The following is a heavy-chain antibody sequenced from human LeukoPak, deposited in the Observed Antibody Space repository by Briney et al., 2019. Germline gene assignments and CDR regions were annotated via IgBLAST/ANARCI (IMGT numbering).Heavy chain of an antibody. D-gene: IGHD3-22*01. CDR3: ARDSRGGYYYDSSGHPVYFDY. CDR1: GYPFTNYG. CDR2: ISAYNGNT. V-gene: IGHV1-18*01. Sequence: ASVKVSCKASGYPFTNYGISWVRQAPGQGLGWMGWISAYNGNTNYLQKFQARVTMSTDGSTSTAYMELRSLRSDDTAVYYCARDSRGGYYYDSSGHPVYFDYWGQGTLVTVSS. J-gene: IGHJ4*02.